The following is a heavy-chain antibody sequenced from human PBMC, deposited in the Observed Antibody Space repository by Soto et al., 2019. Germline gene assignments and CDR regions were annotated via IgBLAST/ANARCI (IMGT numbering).Heavy chain of an antibody. J-gene: IGHJ4*02. CDR2: IWYDGSNK. V-gene: IGHV3-33*01. CDR1: GFTFSNYG. CDR3: ARGNWQNSGVFDS. D-gene: IGHD1-1*01. Sequence: PGGSLRLSCAASGFTFSNYGMHWVRQAPGKGLEWVAVIWYDGSNKWYADSVKGRFTIPRDNSKNTLFLQMDSLRAEDTAVYYCARGNWQNSGVFDSWGQGTLVTVSS.